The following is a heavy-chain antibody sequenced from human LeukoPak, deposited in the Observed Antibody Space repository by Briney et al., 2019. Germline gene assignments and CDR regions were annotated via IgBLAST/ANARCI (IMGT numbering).Heavy chain of an antibody. Sequence: SETLSLTCTVSGGSISSGDYYWSWIRQPPGKGLEWIGYIYSSGSTYYNPSLKSRVTISVDTSKNQFSLKLSSVTAADTAVYYCARANWNFIDYWGQGTLVTVSS. D-gene: IGHD1-7*01. CDR1: GGSISSGDYY. V-gene: IGHV4-30-4*01. CDR2: IYSSGST. CDR3: ARANWNFIDY. J-gene: IGHJ4*02.